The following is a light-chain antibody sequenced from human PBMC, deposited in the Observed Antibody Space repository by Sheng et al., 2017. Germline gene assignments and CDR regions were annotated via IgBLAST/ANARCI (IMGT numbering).Light chain of an antibody. J-gene: IGKJ1*01. Sequence: DIQMTQSPSTLSASVGDRVTITCRASQPIFTSLAWYQQKPRKAPKLLLYAASRLDTGVPSRFSGSGSGTDYTLTISSLQPEDFATYYCQQYYNTPRTFGQGTTVEIK. CDR1: QPIFTS. CDR2: AAS. CDR3: QQYYNTPRT. V-gene: IGKV1-NL1*01.